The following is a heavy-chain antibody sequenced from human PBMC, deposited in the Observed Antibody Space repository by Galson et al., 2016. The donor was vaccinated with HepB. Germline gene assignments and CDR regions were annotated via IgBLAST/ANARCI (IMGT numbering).Heavy chain of an antibody. CDR2: IYSTGST. D-gene: IGHD1-26*01. CDR3: ARHSGGYYIQGDY. V-gene: IGHV3-66*04. J-gene: IGHJ4*02. Sequence: SLRLSCAASGFTVGNNYMSWVRQAPGEGLEWISNIYSTGSTQYANPVKGRFTIARDSSKNTLYLQMNSLRAEETAVYYWARHSGGYYIQGDYWGQGTLVTVSS. CDR1: GFTVGNNY.